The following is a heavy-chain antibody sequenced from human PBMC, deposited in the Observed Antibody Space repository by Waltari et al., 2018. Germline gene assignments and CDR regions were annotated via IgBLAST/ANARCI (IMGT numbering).Heavy chain of an antibody. CDR1: GGPISSSNW. CDR3: ATQTTIAVAGRFYYFDY. Sequence: QVQLQESGPGPVKPSGTLALNCAVSGGPISSSNWWRWVRQPPGKGLEWIGEIYHSGSTNYNPSLKSRVTISVDKSKNQFSLKLSSVTAADTAVYYCATQTTIAVAGRFYYFDYWGQGTLVTVSS. D-gene: IGHD6-19*01. CDR2: IYHSGST. J-gene: IGHJ4*02. V-gene: IGHV4-4*02.